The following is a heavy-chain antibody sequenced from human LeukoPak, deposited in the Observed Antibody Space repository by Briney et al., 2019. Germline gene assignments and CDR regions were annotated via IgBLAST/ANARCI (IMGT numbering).Heavy chain of an antibody. J-gene: IGHJ4*02. D-gene: IGHD6-19*01. Sequence: GASVKVSCKASSYIFTTYGISWVRQAPGQGLEWMGWINTYNGNTNYAQKLQGRVTMTTDTSTSTAYMDLRSLRSDGTAVYYCARQAGGYSSGWYQFHFDYWGQGTLVTVSS. CDR1: SYIFTTYG. CDR2: INTYNGNT. CDR3: ARQAGGYSSGWYQFHFDY. V-gene: IGHV1-18*04.